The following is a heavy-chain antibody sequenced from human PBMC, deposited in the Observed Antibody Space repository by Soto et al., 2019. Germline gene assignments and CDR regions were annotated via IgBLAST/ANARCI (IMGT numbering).Heavy chain of an antibody. CDR1: GFTFSNHA. CDR2: ISGSGGST. J-gene: IGHJ4*02. D-gene: IGHD4-17*01. V-gene: IGHV3-23*01. Sequence: GRSLRHSYTAAGFTFSNHAMSRVRQAPGKGLEWVSAISGSGGSTYYADSVKGRFTISRDNSKNTLYLQMNSLRAEDTAVYYCAKDYGDLSFGYWGQGTLVTVSS. CDR3: AKDYGDLSFGY.